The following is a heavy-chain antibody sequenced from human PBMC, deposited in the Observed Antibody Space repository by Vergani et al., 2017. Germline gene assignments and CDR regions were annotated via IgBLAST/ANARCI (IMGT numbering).Heavy chain of an antibody. D-gene: IGHD3-22*01. CDR1: GFTFDDYA. CDR2: ISWNSGSI. V-gene: IGHV3-9*01. J-gene: IGHJ4*02. CDR3: AKAYYYDSSGIPGGRYYFDY. Sequence: VQLVESGGGVVQPGRSLRLSCAASGFTFDDYAMHWVRQAPGKGLEWVSGISWNSGSIGYADSVKGRFTISRDNAKNSLYLQMNSLRAEDTALYYCAKAYYYDSSGIPGGRYYFDYWGQGTLVTVSS.